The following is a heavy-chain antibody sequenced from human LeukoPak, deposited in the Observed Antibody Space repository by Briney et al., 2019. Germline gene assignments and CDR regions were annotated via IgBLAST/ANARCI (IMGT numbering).Heavy chain of an antibody. CDR1: GDSVSSKSVP. V-gene: IGHV6-1*01. CDR2: TRYRSTWNT. J-gene: IGHJ4*02. Sequence: SQTPSLTCAISGDSVSSKSVPWNWVRQSPSRGLEYLGRTRYRSTWNTFYSLSVQGRITINADTSRNQVSLRLNSVTPEDTALYYCVRDFNWAFDYWGQGTLVTVSS. CDR3: VRDFNWAFDY. D-gene: IGHD7-27*01.